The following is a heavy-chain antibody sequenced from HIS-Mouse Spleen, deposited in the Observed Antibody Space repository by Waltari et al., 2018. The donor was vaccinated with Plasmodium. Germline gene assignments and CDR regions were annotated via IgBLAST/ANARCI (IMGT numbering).Heavy chain of an antibody. D-gene: IGHD6-13*01. J-gene: IGHJ2*01. CDR2: KKQDGSEK. Sequence: EVQLVESGGGLVQPGGSLRLPGAASGFTFSSYWMSWVRQAPGKGLEWVANKKQDGSEKYYVDSVKGRFTISGDNAKNSLYLQMNSLGAEDTAVYYCASSWYWYFDLWGRGTLVTVSS. CDR3: ASSWYWYFDL. V-gene: IGHV3-7*01. CDR1: GFTFSSYW.